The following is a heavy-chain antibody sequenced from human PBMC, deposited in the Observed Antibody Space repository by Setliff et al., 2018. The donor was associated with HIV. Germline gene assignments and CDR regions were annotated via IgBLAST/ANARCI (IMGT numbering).Heavy chain of an antibody. CDR3: ARLRLFSSALDY. V-gene: IGHV3-66*02. D-gene: IGHD2-2*01. Sequence: GGSLRLSCAASGFTVSSYYMSWVRQAPGKGLEWVSTIYSDGNTYHADSVKGRFTLSRDNSKNTLFLQMNSLRPEDTAVFYCARLRLFSSALDYWGQGTLVTVSS. J-gene: IGHJ4*02. CDR2: IYSDGNT. CDR1: GFTVSSYY.